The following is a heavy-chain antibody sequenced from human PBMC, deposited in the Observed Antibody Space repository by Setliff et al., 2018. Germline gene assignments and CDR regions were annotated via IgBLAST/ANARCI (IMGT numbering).Heavy chain of an antibody. J-gene: IGHJ4*02. D-gene: IGHD3-10*01. CDR2: IYHSGST. Sequence: LPETLSLTCAVSGYSISSGYYWGWIRQPPGKGLEWIGSIYHSGSTYYNPSLKSRVTISVDTSKNQFSLKLSSVTAADTAVYYCARLRYYGSGSYLDYWGQGTLVTVSS. V-gene: IGHV4-38-2*01. CDR1: GYSISSGYY. CDR3: ARLRYYGSGSYLDY.